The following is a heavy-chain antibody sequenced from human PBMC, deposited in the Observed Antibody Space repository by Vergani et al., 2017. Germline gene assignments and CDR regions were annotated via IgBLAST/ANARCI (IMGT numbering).Heavy chain of an antibody. D-gene: IGHD3-22*01. CDR3: TRGWYYDSIAYWAY. V-gene: IGHV1-46*03. J-gene: IGHJ4*02. CDR1: GYTFTYRY. Sequence: QMQLVQSGAEVKKTGSSVKVSCKASGYTFTYRYLHWVRQAPGQALEWMGIINPSGGSTSYAQKFQGRFTMTRDTSTSTVYMELSSLRSEDTAVYYCTRGWYYDSIAYWAYWGKGTLVTVSS. CDR2: INPSGGST.